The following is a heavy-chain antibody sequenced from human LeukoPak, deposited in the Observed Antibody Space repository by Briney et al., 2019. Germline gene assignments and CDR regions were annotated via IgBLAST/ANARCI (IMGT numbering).Heavy chain of an antibody. V-gene: IGHV4-61*01. Sequence: SETLSLTCTVSGGSVSSGSYYWSWIRQPPGKGLEWIGYIYYSGSTNYNPSLKSRVTISVDTSKNQFSLKLSFVTAADTAVYYCARDTAMVTGEVYFDYWGQGTLVTVSS. CDR3: ARDTAMVTGEVYFDY. CDR2: IYYSGST. D-gene: IGHD5-18*01. CDR1: GGSVSSGSYY. J-gene: IGHJ4*02.